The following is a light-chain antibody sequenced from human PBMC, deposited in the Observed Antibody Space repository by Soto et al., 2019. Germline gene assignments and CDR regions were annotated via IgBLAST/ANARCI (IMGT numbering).Light chain of an antibody. J-gene: IGLJ2*01. V-gene: IGLV2-14*01. CDR1: SSDVGGYNY. CDR3: SSYTSSSTYVV. CDR2: EVS. Sequence: QSALTQPASVSGSPGQSITISCTGTSSDVGGYNYVSWYQQHPGKAPKLMIYEVSNRPSGVSNRFSGSKSGNTASLTISGLQAEDEADYYCSSYTSSSTYVVFGGGTQLTFL.